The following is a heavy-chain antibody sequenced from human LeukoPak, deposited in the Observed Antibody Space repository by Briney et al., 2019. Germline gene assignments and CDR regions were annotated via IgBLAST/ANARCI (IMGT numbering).Heavy chain of an antibody. CDR2: IYYSGST. V-gene: IGHV4-39*01. CDR3: ARQGLVLGYSSSWPDY. Sequence: PSETLSLTCTVSGGSISSSSYYWGWIRQPPGKGLEWIGSIYYSGSTYYNPSLKSRVTISVDTSKNQFSLKLSSVTAADTAVYYCARQGLVLGYSSSWPDYWSQGTLVTVSS. CDR1: GGSISSSSYY. D-gene: IGHD6-13*01. J-gene: IGHJ4*02.